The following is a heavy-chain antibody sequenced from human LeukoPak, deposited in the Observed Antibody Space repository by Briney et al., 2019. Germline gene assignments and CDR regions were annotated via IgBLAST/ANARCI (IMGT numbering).Heavy chain of an antibody. J-gene: IGHJ2*01. CDR2: IYYSGST. Sequence: SETLSLTCTVSGGSLSSGDYYWSWIRQPPGKGLEWIGYIYYSGSTYYNPSLKSRVTISVDTSKNQFSLKLSSVTAADTAVYYCASRLGVVTAISLNWYFDLWGRGTLVTVSS. CDR1: GGSLSSGDYY. CDR3: ASRLGVVTAISLNWYFDL. D-gene: IGHD2-21*02. V-gene: IGHV4-30-4*01.